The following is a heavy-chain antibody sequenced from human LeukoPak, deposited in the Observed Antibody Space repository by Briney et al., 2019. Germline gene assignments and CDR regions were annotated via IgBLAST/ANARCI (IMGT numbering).Heavy chain of an antibody. J-gene: IGHJ4*02. V-gene: IGHV2-5*02. Sequence: SGPTLVKPTQTLTPTFTFSGFAISTSGGGVGWIRQPPAKVLEWLALSYWDDDKFYSPYPKSRITITKDTSKNQVVLTMTNMDPVDTATYYCAHSYYGSGIPNFPFDYWGQGTLVTVSS. D-gene: IGHD3-10*01. CDR1: GFAISTSGGG. CDR3: AHSYYGSGIPNFPFDY. CDR2: SYWDDDK.